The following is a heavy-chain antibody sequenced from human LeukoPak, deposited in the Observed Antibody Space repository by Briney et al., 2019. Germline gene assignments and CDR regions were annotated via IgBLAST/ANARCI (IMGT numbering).Heavy chain of an antibody. J-gene: IGHJ4*02. V-gene: IGHV3-15*01. CDR2: IKSKTDGETR. CDR1: GFPFSNTW. CDR3: RTDLGWELPPLAY. D-gene: IGHD1-26*01. Sequence: PGRSLRLSRAASGFPFSNTWVSWVRQAPGKGLEWVGRIKSKTDGETRDYAAPVTGRFTISRDDSKNTLYLQMNSLKSEDTAVYYCRTDLGWELPPLAYWGQGTLVTVSS.